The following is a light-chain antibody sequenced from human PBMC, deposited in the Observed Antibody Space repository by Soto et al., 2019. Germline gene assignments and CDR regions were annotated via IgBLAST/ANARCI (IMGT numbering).Light chain of an antibody. V-gene: IGKV1-5*01. Sequence: DIQMTQSPSTLSASVGDRVTITCRASQSITHWLAWYQQKPEKAPKLLVYDASSLETGVPSRFSGSGSGTEFSLTISSLEPDDLATYYCQQYNSYSPLTFGPGTKVDVK. CDR2: DAS. J-gene: IGKJ3*01. CDR1: QSITHW. CDR3: QQYNSYSPLT.